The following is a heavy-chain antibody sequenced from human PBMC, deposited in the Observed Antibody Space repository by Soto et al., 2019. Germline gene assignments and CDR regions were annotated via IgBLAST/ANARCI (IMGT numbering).Heavy chain of an antibody. CDR2: IYSGGST. CDR3: AAASEDYGDYVSYYYYYMDV. Sequence: GGSLRLSCAASGFTVSSNYMSWVRQAPGKGLEWVSVIYSGGSTYYADSVKGRFTISRNNSKNKLYLQMNSLRAEDTAVYYCAAASEDYGDYVSYYYYYMDVWGKGTTVTVSS. V-gene: IGHV3-53*04. D-gene: IGHD4-17*01. J-gene: IGHJ6*03. CDR1: GFTVSSNY.